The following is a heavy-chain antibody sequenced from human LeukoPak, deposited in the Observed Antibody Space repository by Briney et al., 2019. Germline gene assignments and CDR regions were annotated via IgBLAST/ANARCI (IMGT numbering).Heavy chain of an antibody. CDR1: GFTFSSYA. V-gene: IGHV3-30*04. D-gene: IGHD3-22*01. J-gene: IGHJ4*02. CDR3: ARGTYYYDSSGYYSGGLGY. Sequence: PGGSLRLSCAASGFTFSSYAMHWVRQAPGKGLECVAVISNDGGDKYYPDSVKGRFTISRDNSENTLYLQMNSLRAEDTAVYYCARGTYYYDSSGYYSGGLGYWGQGTLVSVSS. CDR2: ISNDGGDK.